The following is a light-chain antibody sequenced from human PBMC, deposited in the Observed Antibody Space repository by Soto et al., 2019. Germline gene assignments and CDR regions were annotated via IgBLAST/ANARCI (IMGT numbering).Light chain of an antibody. CDR1: QSVSSY. Sequence: EIVLTQSPATLSLSPGERATLSCRASQSVSSYLAWYQQKPGQAPRLLIYDASNRATGIPARFSGSGSGTELSFTVTSLQSEDFAVYYCQQYDQWPITFGQGTRLEIK. CDR3: QQYDQWPIT. CDR2: DAS. J-gene: IGKJ5*01. V-gene: IGKV3-11*01.